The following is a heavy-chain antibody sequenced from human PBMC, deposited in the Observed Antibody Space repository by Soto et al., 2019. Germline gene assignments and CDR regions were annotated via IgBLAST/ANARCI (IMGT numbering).Heavy chain of an antibody. Sequence: ASVKVSCKASGYTFTGYYMHWVRQAPGQGLEWMGWINPNSGGTNYAQKFQGWVTMTRDTSISTAYMELSRLRSDDTAVYYGAGGGGYSGYVDYWGQGTLVTVSS. J-gene: IGHJ4*02. V-gene: IGHV1-2*04. D-gene: IGHD5-12*01. CDR2: INPNSGGT. CDR3: AGGGGYSGYVDY. CDR1: GYTFTGYY.